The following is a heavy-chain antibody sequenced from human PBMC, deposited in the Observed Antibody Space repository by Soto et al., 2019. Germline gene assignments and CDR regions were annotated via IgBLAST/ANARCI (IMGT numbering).Heavy chain of an antibody. CDR2: IYSGGGT. CDR3: ATRMTTAPY. V-gene: IGHV3-66*01. J-gene: IGHJ4*02. D-gene: IGHD4-17*01. CDR1: LFIVSDNY. Sequence: EVRLVQSGGGLVQPGGSLRLSCAASLFIVSDNYMSWVRQAPGKGLGWVSLIYSGGGTDYAESVKGRFTISRDNSKNTLYLQMNSLKAEDTGIYYCATRMTTAPYWGQGTAVTVSS.